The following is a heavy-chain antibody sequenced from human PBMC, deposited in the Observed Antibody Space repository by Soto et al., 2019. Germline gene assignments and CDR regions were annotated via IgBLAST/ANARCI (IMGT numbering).Heavy chain of an antibody. CDR1: GGSISSGDYY. V-gene: IGHV4-30-4*01. Sequence: TLSLTCTVSGGSISSGDYYWSWIRQPPGKGLEWIGYIYYSGSTYYSPSLKSRVTISVDTSKNQFSLKLSSVTAADTAVYYCARDEVVVVAATMYDAFDIWGQGTMVTVSS. D-gene: IGHD2-15*01. J-gene: IGHJ3*02. CDR3: ARDEVVVVAATMYDAFDI. CDR2: IYYSGST.